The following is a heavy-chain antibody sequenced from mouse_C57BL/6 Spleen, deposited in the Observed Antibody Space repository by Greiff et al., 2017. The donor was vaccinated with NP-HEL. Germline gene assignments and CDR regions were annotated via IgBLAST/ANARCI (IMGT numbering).Heavy chain of an antibody. V-gene: IGHV1-80*01. CDR1: GYAFSSYW. CDR2: IYPGDGDT. D-gene: IGHD2-5*01. J-gene: IGHJ4*01. CDR3: ARNSNGYAMDY. Sequence: VQLQQSGAELVKPGASVKISCKASGYAFSSYWMNWVKQRPGKGLEWIGQIYPGDGDTNYNGKFKGKATLTADKSSSTAYMQLSSLTSEDSAVYFCARNSNGYAMDYWGQGTSVTVSS.